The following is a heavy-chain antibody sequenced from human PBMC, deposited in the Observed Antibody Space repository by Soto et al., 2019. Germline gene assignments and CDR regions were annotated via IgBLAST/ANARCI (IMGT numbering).Heavy chain of an antibody. Sequence: EVQLVESGGGLVQPGVSLKLSCAASGFTFSGSAIHWVRQASGKGLEWVGRIRSKPNSDATAYAVSVKGRFTISRDDSRNTAYLQMNSLKTEDTAVYYCARGLYDFWSGHPKRLDYWGQGTVVTVSS. D-gene: IGHD3-3*01. CDR3: ARGLYDFWSGHPKRLDY. V-gene: IGHV3-73*02. CDR2: IRSKPNSDAT. J-gene: IGHJ4*02. CDR1: GFTFSGSA.